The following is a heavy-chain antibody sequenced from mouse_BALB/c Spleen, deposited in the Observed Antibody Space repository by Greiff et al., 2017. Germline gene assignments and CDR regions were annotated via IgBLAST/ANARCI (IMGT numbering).Heavy chain of an antibody. CDR3: ARRGMITTWYFDV. D-gene: IGHD2-4*01. CDR2: ISSGGSYT. CDR1: GFTFSSYG. J-gene: IGHJ1*01. Sequence: EVQLVESGGDLVKPGGSLKLSCAASGFTFSSYGMSWVRQTPDKRLEWVATISSGGSYTYYPDSVKGRFTISRDNAKNTLYLQMSSLKSEDTAMYYCARRGMITTWYFDVWGAGTTVTVSS. V-gene: IGHV5-6*01.